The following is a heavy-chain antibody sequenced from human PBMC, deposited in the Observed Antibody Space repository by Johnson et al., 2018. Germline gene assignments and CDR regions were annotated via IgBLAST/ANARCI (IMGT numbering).Heavy chain of an antibody. D-gene: IGHD1-1*01. CDR3: AKDTWYNWDDGWYFDL. Sequence: QVRLVESGGGVVQPGRSLRLSCAASGFIFSTYGMHWVRQAPGKGLEWVAVISYDESYTYYGDSVKGRFTISRDTSNNTLSLQMNSLRAEDTAWYFCAKDTWYNWDDGWYFDLWGRGTLVTVSS. V-gene: IGHV3-30*18. CDR2: ISYDESYT. J-gene: IGHJ2*01. CDR1: GFIFSTYG.